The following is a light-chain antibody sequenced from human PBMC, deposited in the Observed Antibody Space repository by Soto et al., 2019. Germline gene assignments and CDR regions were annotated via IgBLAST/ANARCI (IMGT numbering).Light chain of an antibody. CDR1: QGIRSY. Sequence: AILMTQSSSSFSASTGDRVTITCRPSQGIRSYLAWYQQKPGQAPKLLIYAASTLQSGVPSRFSGSGSGTDFTLTISCLQSEDFATYYCQQYYSYPPWTFGQGTKV. CDR2: AAS. CDR3: QQYYSYPPWT. V-gene: IGKV1-8*01. J-gene: IGKJ1*01.